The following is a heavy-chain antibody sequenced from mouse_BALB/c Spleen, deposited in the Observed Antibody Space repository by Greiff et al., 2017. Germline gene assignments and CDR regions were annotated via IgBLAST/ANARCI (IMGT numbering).Heavy chain of an antibody. Sequence: VKVVESGAELVKPGASVKLSCKASGYTFSSYYMYWVKQRPGQGLEWIGEINPSNGGTNFNEKFKSKATLTVDKSSSTAYMQLSSLTSEDSAVYYCTRSLYYGSSYGFAYWGQGTLVTVSA. CDR1: GYTFSSYY. V-gene: IGHV1S81*02. CDR3: TRSLYYGSSYGFAY. D-gene: IGHD1-1*01. CDR2: INPSNGGT. J-gene: IGHJ3*01.